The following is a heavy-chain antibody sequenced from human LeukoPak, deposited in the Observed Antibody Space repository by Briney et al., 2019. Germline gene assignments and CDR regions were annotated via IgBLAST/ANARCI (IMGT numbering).Heavy chain of an antibody. J-gene: IGHJ6*02. Sequence: GGSLRHSCAASGFTFSSYAMSWVRQAPGKGLEGVSAISGSGGSTYYADSVKGRFTISRDNSKNTLYLQMNSLRAEDTAVYYCAKAGDFGYYYYGMDVWGQGTTVTVSS. CDR2: ISGSGGST. CDR1: GFTFSSYA. V-gene: IGHV3-23*01. D-gene: IGHD3-16*01. CDR3: AKAGDFGYYYYGMDV.